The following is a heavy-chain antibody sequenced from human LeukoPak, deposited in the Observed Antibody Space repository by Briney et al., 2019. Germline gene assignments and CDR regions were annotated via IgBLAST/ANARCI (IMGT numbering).Heavy chain of an antibody. J-gene: IGHJ4*02. CDR3: ARVLAGYFDY. CDR1: GGSISSGGYY. D-gene: IGHD6-19*01. V-gene: IGHV4-31*03. Sequence: SETLSLTCTVSGGSISSGGYYWSWIRQHPGKGLEWIGYIYYSGSTYYNPSLKSRVTILVDTSKNQFSLKLSSVTAADTAVYYCARVLAGYFDYWGQGTQVTVSS. CDR2: IYYSGST.